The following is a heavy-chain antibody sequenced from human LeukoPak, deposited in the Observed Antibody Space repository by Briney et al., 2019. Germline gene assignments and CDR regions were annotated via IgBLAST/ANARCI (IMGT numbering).Heavy chain of an antibody. V-gene: IGHV3-7*03. CDR2: IKQDGSEK. CDR3: AKDHDYDILTGYQDY. D-gene: IGHD3-9*01. Sequence: GGSLRLSCAASGFTFSSYWMSWVRQAPGKGLEWVANIKQDGSEKYYVDSVKGRFTISRDNAKNSLYLQMNSLRAEDTALYYCAKDHDYDILTGYQDYWGQGTLVTVSS. J-gene: IGHJ4*02. CDR1: GFTFSSYW.